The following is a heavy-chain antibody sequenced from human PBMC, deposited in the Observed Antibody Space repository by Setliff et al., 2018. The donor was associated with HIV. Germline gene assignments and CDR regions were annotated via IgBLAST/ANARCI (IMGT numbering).Heavy chain of an antibody. J-gene: IGHJ4*02. V-gene: IGHV3-64D*09. CDR1: GFTFSSYA. CDR3: ARDSRYCSGGSCYLLLDY. CDR2: ISSNGGST. Sequence: PGGSLRLSCSASGFTFSSYATHWVRQAPGKGLEYVSAISSNGGSTYYADSVKGRFTISRDNSKNTLYLQMSSLRAEDTAVYYCARDSRYCSGGSCYLLLDYWGQGTLVTVSS. D-gene: IGHD2-15*01.